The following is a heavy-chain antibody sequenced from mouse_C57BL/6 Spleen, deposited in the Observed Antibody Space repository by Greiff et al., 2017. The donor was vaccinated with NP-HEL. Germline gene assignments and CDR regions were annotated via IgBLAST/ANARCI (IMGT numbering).Heavy chain of an antibody. CDR2: INPCSGYT. V-gene: IGHV1-4*01. J-gene: IGHJ3*01. CDR3: ASIITTPGVFDY. D-gene: IGHD1-1*01. CDR1: GYTFTSYT. Sequence: QVQLQQPGAELARPGASVKMSCKASGYTFTSYTMHWVKQRPGQGREWIGYINPCSGYTNYNGKFKGKATLTADKSSSTAYMQLSSLASEDSAGYISASIITTPGVFDYWGQGTLVTVSA.